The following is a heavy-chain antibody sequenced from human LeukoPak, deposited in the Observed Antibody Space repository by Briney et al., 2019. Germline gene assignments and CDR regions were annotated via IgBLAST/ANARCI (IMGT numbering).Heavy chain of an antibody. V-gene: IGHV1-18*01. CDR3: ARTNLDCKNGVCYDY. CDR1: GGTFSSYA. J-gene: IGHJ4*02. Sequence: ASVKVSCKASGGTFSSYAISWVRQAPGQGLEWMGWISAYNGKTYYAQNFQGRVTVTTDTSTSTAYMDLRSLRSDDTAVYYCARTNLDCKNGVCYDYWGQGTPVTVSS. CDR2: ISAYNGKT. D-gene: IGHD2-8*01.